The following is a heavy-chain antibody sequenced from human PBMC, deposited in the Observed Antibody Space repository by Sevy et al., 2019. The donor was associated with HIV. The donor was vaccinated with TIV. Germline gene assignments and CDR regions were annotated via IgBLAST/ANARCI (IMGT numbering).Heavy chain of an antibody. D-gene: IGHD4-17*01. CDR2: ISSSSSYI. V-gene: IGHV3-21*01. Sequence: GGSLRLSCAASGFTFSSYSMNWVRQAPGKGLEWVSSISSSSSYIYYTDSVKGRFTISRDNAKNSLYLQMNSLRVEDTAVYYCARAYGDYVGGYYFDYWGQGALVTVSS. J-gene: IGHJ4*02. CDR3: ARAYGDYVGGYYFDY. CDR1: GFTFSSYS.